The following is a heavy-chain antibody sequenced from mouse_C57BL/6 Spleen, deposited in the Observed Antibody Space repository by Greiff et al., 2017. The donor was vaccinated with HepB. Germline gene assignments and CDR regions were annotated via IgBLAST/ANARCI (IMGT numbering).Heavy chain of an antibody. CDR1: GFTFNTYA. CDR3: VGGDFGY. CDR2: IRSKSSNDAT. V-gene: IGHV10-3*01. J-gene: IGHJ2*01. Sequence: EVKLMESGGGLVQPKGSLKLSCAASGFTFNTYAMHWVRQAPGKGLEWVARIRSKSSNDATYYADSVKDRFTISRDDSQSMHYLQMNNLKTEDTAMYNCVGGDFGYWGQGTTLTVAS.